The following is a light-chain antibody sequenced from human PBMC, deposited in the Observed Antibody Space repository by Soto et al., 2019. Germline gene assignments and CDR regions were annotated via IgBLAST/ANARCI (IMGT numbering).Light chain of an antibody. Sequence: DIQMTQSPSSLSASVGDRVTITCRASQTIAVYLNWYQQKPGKAPRLLIYATSSLQSGGPSRFRGSGSGTDFTLTISSLQPEDFATYYCQQSFSTPGTFGQGTKVDIK. CDR3: QQSFSTPGT. J-gene: IGKJ1*01. V-gene: IGKV1-39*01. CDR1: QTIAVY. CDR2: ATS.